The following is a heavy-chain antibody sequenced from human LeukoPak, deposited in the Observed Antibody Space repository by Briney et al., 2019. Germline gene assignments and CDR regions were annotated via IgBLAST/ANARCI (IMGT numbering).Heavy chain of an antibody. CDR2: IYYSGST. V-gene: IGHV4-59*08. CDR3: ARHRGEYSSSSDYYYYMDV. D-gene: IGHD6-6*01. CDR1: GGSISSQY. Sequence: SETLSLTCTVSGGSISSQYWSWIRQPPGKGLEWIGYIYYSGSTNYNPSLKSRVTISVDTSKNQFPLKLSSVTAADTAVYYCARHRGEYSSSSDYYYYMDVWGKGTTVTVSS. J-gene: IGHJ6*03.